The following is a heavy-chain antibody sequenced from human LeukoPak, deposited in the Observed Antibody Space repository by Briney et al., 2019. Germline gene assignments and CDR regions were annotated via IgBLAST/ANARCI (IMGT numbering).Heavy chain of an antibody. CDR3: AKLPQRRGYSWDYFDY. J-gene: IGHJ4*02. Sequence: QAGGSLRLSCAASGFTFSSYAMHWVRQAPGKGLEWVAVISYDGSNKYYADSVKGRFTISRDNSKNTLYLQMNSLRAEDTAVYYCAKLPQRRGYSWDYFDYWGQGTLVTVSS. V-gene: IGHV3-30-3*02. CDR1: GFTFSSYA. CDR2: ISYDGSNK. D-gene: IGHD5-12*01.